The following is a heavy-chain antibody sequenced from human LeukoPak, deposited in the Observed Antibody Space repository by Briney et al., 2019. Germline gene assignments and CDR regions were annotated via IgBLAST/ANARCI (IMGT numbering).Heavy chain of an antibody. CDR1: GFTFSSYG. D-gene: IGHD1-26*01. CDR2: ISYDGSNK. Sequence: GGSLRLSCAASGFTFSSYGMHWVRQAPGKGLEWVAVISYDGSNKYYADSVKGRFTISRDNSKNTLYLQMNSLRVEDTAVYYCEKDFYSYPDYWGQGTLVTVSS. J-gene: IGHJ4*02. CDR3: EKDFYSYPDY. V-gene: IGHV3-30*18.